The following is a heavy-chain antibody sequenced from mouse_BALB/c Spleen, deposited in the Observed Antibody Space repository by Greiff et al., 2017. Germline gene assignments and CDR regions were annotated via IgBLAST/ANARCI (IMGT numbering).Heavy chain of an antibody. CDR3: ARGAYYRYDGYYFDY. J-gene: IGHJ2*01. Sequence: VQLQQPGAELVKPGASVKLSCKASGYTFTSYWMHWVKQRPGQGLEWIGEINPSNGRTNYNEKFKSKATLTVDKSSSTAYMQLSSLTSEDSAVYYCARGAYYRYDGYYFDYGGQGTTLTVSS. V-gene: IGHV1S81*02. CDR1: GYTFTSYW. CDR2: INPSNGRT. D-gene: IGHD2-14*01.